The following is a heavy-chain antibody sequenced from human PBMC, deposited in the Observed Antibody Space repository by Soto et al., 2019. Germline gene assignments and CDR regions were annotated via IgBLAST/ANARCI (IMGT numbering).Heavy chain of an antibody. J-gene: IGHJ4*02. D-gene: IGHD1-26*01. CDR2: ISSNGGST. Sequence: PGGSLRLSCSVSGFTFSSYAMHWVRQAPGKGLEYVSAISSNGGSTYYADSVKGRFTISRDNSKNTLCLQMSSLRAEDTAVYYCVRRRSGSYRTFDYWGQGTLVTVSS. CDR3: VRRRSGSYRTFDY. V-gene: IGHV3-64D*08. CDR1: GFTFSSYA.